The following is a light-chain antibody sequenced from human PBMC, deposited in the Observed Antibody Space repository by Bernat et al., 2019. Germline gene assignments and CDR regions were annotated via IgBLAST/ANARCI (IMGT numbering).Light chain of an antibody. Sequence: SYELTQPPSVSVSPGQTASITCSGDKLGDRYPSWYQQRPGQSPLLVIYQHNKRPSGIPERFSGSTSGNTATLTISGTLAIDGAAYYCQAWDGTTDVVFGGGTKLTVL. J-gene: IGLJ2*01. CDR1: KLGDRY. V-gene: IGLV3-1*01. CDR3: QAWDGTTDVV. CDR2: QHN.